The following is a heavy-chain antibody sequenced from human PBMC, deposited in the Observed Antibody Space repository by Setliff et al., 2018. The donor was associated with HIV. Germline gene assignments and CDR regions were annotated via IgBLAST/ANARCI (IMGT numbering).Heavy chain of an antibody. D-gene: IGHD4-17*01. CDR3: ARPAPYSDYPLFDH. CDR1: GYTFTNYD. Sequence: ASVKVSCKASGYTFTNYDINWVRQAPGRGLEWVGFMNPNRDYTGFAQKFQGRVTMTRNTSINTAYLELSSLTSEDTVVYYCARPAPYSDYPLFDHWGQGTLVT. CDR2: MNPNRDYT. V-gene: IGHV1-8*01. J-gene: IGHJ4*02.